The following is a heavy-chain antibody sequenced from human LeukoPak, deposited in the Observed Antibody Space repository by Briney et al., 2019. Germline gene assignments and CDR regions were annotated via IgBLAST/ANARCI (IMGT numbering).Heavy chain of an antibody. V-gene: IGHV3-74*01. CDR2: INSDGSST. CDR1: GFTFSSYW. D-gene: IGHD3-22*01. Sequence: GGSLRLSCVASGFTFSSYWMHWVRQAPGKGLVWVSRINSDGSSTTYADSVKGRFTISRDNAKNTLYLQMNSLRAEDTAVYFCARGHENYYDDSSGPVDYWGQGTLVTVSS. CDR3: ARGHENYYDDSSGPVDY. J-gene: IGHJ4*02.